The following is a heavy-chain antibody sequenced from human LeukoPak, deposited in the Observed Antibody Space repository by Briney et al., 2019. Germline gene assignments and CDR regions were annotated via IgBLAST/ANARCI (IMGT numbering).Heavy chain of an antibody. D-gene: IGHD6-13*01. CDR1: GFTFSSYG. V-gene: IGHV3-30*18. Sequence: GGSLRLSCAASGFTFSSYGMHWGRQAPGKGLEWVAVISFDGSNKYCSDSMKGRFTISRDNSKNTLYLQMNSLRAEDTAVYYCAKDPIPGRIAAAGTGWFDYWGQGTLVTVSS. J-gene: IGHJ5*01. CDR2: ISFDGSNK. CDR3: AKDPIPGRIAAAGTGWFDY.